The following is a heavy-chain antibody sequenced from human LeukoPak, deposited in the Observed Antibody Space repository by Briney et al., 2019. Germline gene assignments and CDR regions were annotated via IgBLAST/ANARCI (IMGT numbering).Heavy chain of an antibody. V-gene: IGHV1-18*01. Sequence: ASVKVSCKASGYTFISFGICWVRQTPGQGLEWMGWISAYNGNTNYAQKLQGRVTMTTDTSTSTAYMELRSLRSDDTAVYYCVRESGGYYGGAFDYWGQGTLVTVSS. CDR3: VRESGGYYGGAFDY. D-gene: IGHD3-22*01. CDR2: ISAYNGNT. CDR1: GYTFISFG. J-gene: IGHJ4*02.